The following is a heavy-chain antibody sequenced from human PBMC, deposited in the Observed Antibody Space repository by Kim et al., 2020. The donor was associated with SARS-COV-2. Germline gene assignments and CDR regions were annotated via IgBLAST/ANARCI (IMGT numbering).Heavy chain of an antibody. CDR1: GGSFTDNY. CDR3: SGGPRPPVASSDWF. CDR2: INHSGES. D-gene: IGHD6-19*01. J-gene: IGHJ5*01. V-gene: IGHV4-34*01. Sequence: SETLSLTCAVFGGSFTDNYWNWVRQAPGRGLEWVGEINHSGESSFNSALKSRLTISVDTSKNQFSLTLGSVTVAETAVDYCSGGPRPPVASSDWF.